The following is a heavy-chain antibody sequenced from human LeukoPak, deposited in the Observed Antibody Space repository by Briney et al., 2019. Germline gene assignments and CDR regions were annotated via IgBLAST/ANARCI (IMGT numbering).Heavy chain of an antibody. Sequence: GASVKVSCKASGYTFTSFAINWVRQAPGQGLEWMGWINTNTGNPTYAQGFTGRFVFSLDTSVSTAYLQISSLKAEDTAVYYCARDRGQWLDGMDAFDIWGQGTMVTVSS. D-gene: IGHD6-19*01. CDR2: INTNTGNP. J-gene: IGHJ3*02. CDR1: GYTFTSFA. CDR3: ARDRGQWLDGMDAFDI. V-gene: IGHV7-4-1*02.